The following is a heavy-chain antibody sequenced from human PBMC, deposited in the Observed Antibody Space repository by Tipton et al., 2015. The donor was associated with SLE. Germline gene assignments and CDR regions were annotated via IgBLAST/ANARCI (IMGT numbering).Heavy chain of an antibody. J-gene: IGHJ4*02. CDR1: GGTFSSYA. CDR3: ARGGALGYCTNGVCYYDY. V-gene: IGHV1-18*01. D-gene: IGHD2-8*01. CDR2: VSAYNGNT. Sequence: QVQLVQSGAEVKKPGSSVKVSCKASGGTFSSYAISWVRQAPGQGLEWMGWVSAYNGNTNYAQKLQGRVTMTTDTSTSTAYMELRSLRSDDTAVYYCARGGALGYCTNGVCYYDYWGQGTLVTVSS.